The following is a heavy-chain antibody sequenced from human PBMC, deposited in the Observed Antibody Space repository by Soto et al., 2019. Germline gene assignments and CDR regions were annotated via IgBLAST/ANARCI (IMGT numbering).Heavy chain of an antibody. Sequence: NPSETLSLTCTVSGGSISNYYWTWIRQPPGKRLEWIGYICYGGNTDYNPSFKSRVSMSVDTSKNQFSLFLSSLTAAATAVDYCSRAAHRSTTKTWFDPWGQGTQVTVSS. CDR3: SRAAHRSTTKTWFDP. CDR1: GGSISNYY. V-gene: IGHV4-59*01. CDR2: ICYGGNT. J-gene: IGHJ5*02.